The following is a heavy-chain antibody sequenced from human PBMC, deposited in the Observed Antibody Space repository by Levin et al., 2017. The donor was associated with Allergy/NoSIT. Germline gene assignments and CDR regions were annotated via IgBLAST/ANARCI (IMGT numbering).Heavy chain of an antibody. CDR1: GFALTSNS. CDR3: ARESGIGSYFDY. V-gene: IGHV3-48*04. J-gene: IGHJ4*02. CDR2: IRSSGDAT. D-gene: IGHD3-10*01. Sequence: GESLKISCAASGFALTSNSMNWVRQAPGKGLEWISYIRSSGDATFYADSVKGRFTISRDNAKNSVYLQLNSLRAEDTAIYYCARESGIGSYFDYWGQGTLVTVSS.